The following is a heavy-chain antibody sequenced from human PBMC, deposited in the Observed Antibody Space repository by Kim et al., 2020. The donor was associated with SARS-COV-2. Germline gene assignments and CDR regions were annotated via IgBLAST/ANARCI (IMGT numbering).Heavy chain of an antibody. J-gene: IGHJ5*02. V-gene: IGHV7-4-1*02. D-gene: IGHD2-2*01. CDR3: ARVVVVPAAMGLVDNWFDP. CDR1: GYTFTSYA. Sequence: ASVKVSCKASGYTFTSYAMNWVRQAPGQGLEWMGWINTNTGNPTYAQGFTGRFVFSLDTSVSTAYLQISSLKAEDTAVYYCARVVVVPAAMGLVDNWFDPWGQGTLVTVSS. CDR2: INTNTGNP.